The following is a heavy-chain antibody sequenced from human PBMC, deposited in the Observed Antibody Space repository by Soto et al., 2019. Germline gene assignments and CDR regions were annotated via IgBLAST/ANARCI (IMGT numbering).Heavy chain of an antibody. CDR2: ISSSSSYI. Sequence: EVQLVESGGGLVKPGGSLRLSCAASGFTFSSYSMNWVRQAPGKGLEWVSSISSSSSYIYYADSVKGRFTISRDNAKNSLYLQMNSLRAEDTAVYYCARGGGWNDFGYYYYGMDVWGQGTTVTVSS. D-gene: IGHD1-1*01. CDR1: GFTFSSYS. CDR3: ARGGGWNDFGYYYYGMDV. V-gene: IGHV3-21*01. J-gene: IGHJ6*02.